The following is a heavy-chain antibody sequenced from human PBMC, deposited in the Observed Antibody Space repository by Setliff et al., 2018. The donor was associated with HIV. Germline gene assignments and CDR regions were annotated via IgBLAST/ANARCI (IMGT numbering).Heavy chain of an antibody. CDR1: GGSINSYH. CDR2: IYKSGTT. Sequence: SETLSLTCSVSGGSINSYHWSWIRQSPGKGLEWIGYIYKSGTTNYSSSLKSRVTISADPSKYQFSLKLTSVTAADTAVYYCGRLSETAMASFDSWGQGTLVTV. D-gene: IGHD5-18*01. J-gene: IGHJ4*02. V-gene: IGHV4-4*08. CDR3: GRLSETAMASFDS.